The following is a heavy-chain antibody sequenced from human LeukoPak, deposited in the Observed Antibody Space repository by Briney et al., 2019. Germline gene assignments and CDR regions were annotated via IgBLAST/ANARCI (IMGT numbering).Heavy chain of an antibody. CDR1: GFTFSSFE. V-gene: IGHV3-48*03. D-gene: IGHD5-12*01. CDR3: AREPPTTRFDY. Sequence: GGSLRLSCVASGFTFSSFEMNWVRQAPGKGLEWVSYISLSSSTIYYADSVKGRFTISRDNAKNSLYLQMNSLRAEDTAVYYCAREPPTTRFDYWGQGTLVTVSS. CDR2: ISLSSSTI. J-gene: IGHJ4*02.